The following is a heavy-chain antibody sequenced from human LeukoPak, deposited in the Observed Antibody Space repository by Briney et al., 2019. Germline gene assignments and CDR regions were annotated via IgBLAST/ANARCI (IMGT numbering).Heavy chain of an antibody. CDR3: AKDIYYRSSSGLCFDY. Sequence: GGSLRLSCAASGFTFSDYYMSWIRQAPGKGLEWVSYISSSGSTIYYADSVKGRFTISGDNAKNSLYLQMNSLRAEDTALYYCAKDIYYRSSSGLCFDYWGQGTLVTVSS. V-gene: IGHV3-11*01. CDR1: GFTFSDYY. D-gene: IGHD3-22*01. J-gene: IGHJ4*02. CDR2: ISSSGSTI.